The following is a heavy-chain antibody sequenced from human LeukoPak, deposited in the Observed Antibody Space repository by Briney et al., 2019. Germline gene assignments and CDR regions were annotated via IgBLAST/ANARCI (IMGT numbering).Heavy chain of an antibody. J-gene: IGHJ4*02. CDR1: GLTFSNCR. CDR3: ARDEFGPLAF. CDR2: IKEDGTET. Sequence: GGSLRLACVVSGLTFSNCRMTWVRQAPGRGLEWVANIKEDGTETSYVGSVKGRFTISRDNAKHSLYLQMNSLRAEDTALYYCARDEFGPLAFWGRGTLVTVSS. D-gene: IGHD3/OR15-3a*01. V-gene: IGHV3-7*05.